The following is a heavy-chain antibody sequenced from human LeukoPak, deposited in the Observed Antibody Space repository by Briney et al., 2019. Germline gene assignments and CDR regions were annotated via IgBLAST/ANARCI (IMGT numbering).Heavy chain of an antibody. CDR3: ARVSSTSGWPYYYYYGMDV. Sequence: ASVKVSCKASGYTFTSYGISWVRRAPGQGLEWMGWISAYNGNTNYAQKLQGRVTMTTDTSTSTAYMELRSLRSDDTAVYYCARVSSTSGWPYYYYYGMDVWGQGTTVTVSS. J-gene: IGHJ6*02. V-gene: IGHV1-18*01. D-gene: IGHD6-19*01. CDR1: GYTFTSYG. CDR2: ISAYNGNT.